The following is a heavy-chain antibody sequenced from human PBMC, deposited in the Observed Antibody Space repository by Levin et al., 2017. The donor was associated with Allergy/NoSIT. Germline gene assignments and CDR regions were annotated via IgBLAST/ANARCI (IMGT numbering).Heavy chain of an antibody. CDR3: ARQAVVVPAAKLGTEFYMDV. V-gene: IGHV5-51*01. J-gene: IGHJ6*03. Sequence: GESLKISCKGSGYSFTSYWIGWVRQMPGKGLEWVGIIYPGDSDTRYSPSFQGQVTISADKSISTAYLQWISLKASDTAMYYCARQAVVVPAAKLGTEFYMDVWGKGTTVTVSS. D-gene: IGHD2-2*01. CDR2: IYPGDSDT. CDR1: GYSFTSYW.